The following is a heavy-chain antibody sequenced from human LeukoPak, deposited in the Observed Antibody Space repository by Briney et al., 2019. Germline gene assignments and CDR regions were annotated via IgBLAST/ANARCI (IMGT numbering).Heavy chain of an antibody. D-gene: IGHD3-22*01. CDR3: TRACDTSGFYSAY. Sequence: SGGSLRLSCIASGFIFGDYAMSWVRQAPGKGLEWVGFIRRKSSGGTTEYAASVKGRFTVSRDDSKTTAYLQMNSLTTEDTAVYYCTRACDTSGFYSAYWGQGTLVTVSS. J-gene: IGHJ4*02. CDR1: GFIFGDYA. V-gene: IGHV3-49*04. CDR2: IRRKSSGGTT.